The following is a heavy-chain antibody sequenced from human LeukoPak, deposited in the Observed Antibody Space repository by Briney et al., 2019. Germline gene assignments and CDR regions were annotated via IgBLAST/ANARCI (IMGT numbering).Heavy chain of an antibody. D-gene: IGHD1-26*01. CDR2: ISGSGGST. CDR1: GFTFSSHA. V-gene: IGHV3-23*01. CDR3: AKEPYSGSQLLDY. J-gene: IGHJ4*02. Sequence: PGGSLRLSCAASGFTFSSHAMSWVRQAPGKGLDWVSGISGSGGSTYYADSVKGRFTISRDNSKNTLYLQMNSLRAEDTAVYYCAKEPYSGSQLLDYWGQGTLVTVSS.